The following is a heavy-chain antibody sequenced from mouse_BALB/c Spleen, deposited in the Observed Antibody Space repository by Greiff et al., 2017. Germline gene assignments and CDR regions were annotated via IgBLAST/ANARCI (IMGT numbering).Heavy chain of an antibody. CDR1: GYSFTGYY. J-gene: IGHJ4*01. V-gene: IGHV1S34*01. CDR3: ARDYGYGNAMDY. D-gene: IGHD2-2*01. CDR2: ISCYNGAT. Sequence: LVKTGASVKISCKASGYSFTGYYMHWVKQSHGKSLEWIGYISCYNGATSYNQKFKGKATFTVDTSSSTAYMQFNSLTSEDSAVYYCARDYGYGNAMDYWGQGTSVTVSS.